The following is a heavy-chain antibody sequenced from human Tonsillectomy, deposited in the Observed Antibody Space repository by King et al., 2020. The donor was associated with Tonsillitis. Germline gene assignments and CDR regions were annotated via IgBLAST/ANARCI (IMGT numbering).Heavy chain of an antibody. CDR2: IYYSGST. D-gene: IGHD2-2*01. CDR3: ARHNGMFLRSTSFVP. J-gene: IGHJ5*02. Sequence: QLQESGPGLVKPSETLSLTCTVSGGSISSSSYYWGWIRQPPGKGLEWIGSIYYSGSTYYNPSLKSRVTISVDTSKNQFSLKLSSVTAADTAVYYCARHNGMFLRSTSFVPWGQGTLVTVSS. V-gene: IGHV4-39*01. CDR1: GGSISSSSYY.